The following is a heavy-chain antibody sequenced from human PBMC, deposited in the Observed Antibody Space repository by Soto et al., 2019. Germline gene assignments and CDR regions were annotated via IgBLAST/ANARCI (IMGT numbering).Heavy chain of an antibody. J-gene: IGHJ4*02. Sequence: SETLSFTCTVSGASISAYAWSWIRRPAGKGLEWIGRLYSSGNTNYNPSFKSRLTMSADTSKNQFSLKLSSVTAADTAVYYCARGPYSSGLYVVDYWGQGTLVTVSS. CDR2: LYSSGNT. CDR3: ARGPYSSGLYVVDY. D-gene: IGHD6-19*01. V-gene: IGHV4-4*07. CDR1: GASISAYA.